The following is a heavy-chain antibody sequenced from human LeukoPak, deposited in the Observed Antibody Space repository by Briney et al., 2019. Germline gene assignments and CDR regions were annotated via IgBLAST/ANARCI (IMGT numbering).Heavy chain of an antibody. CDR1: GYSFTSYW. J-gene: IGHJ5*02. CDR2: TYPGDSDT. Sequence: GESLKISCKGSGYSFTSYWIGWVRQMPGKGLEWMGITYPGDSDTRYSPSFQGQVTISADKSISTAYLQWSSLKASDTAMYYCARRGYCSGGSSYNWFDPWGQGTLVTVSS. CDR3: ARRGYCSGGSSYNWFDP. V-gene: IGHV5-51*01. D-gene: IGHD2-15*01.